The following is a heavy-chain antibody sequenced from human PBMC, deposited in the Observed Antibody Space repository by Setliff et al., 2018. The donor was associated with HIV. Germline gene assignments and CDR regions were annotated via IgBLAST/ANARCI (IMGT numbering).Heavy chain of an antibody. CDR1: GGSTSSGSYY. CDR3: ARVAVSRLLWFGELSPGAFDI. Sequence: SETLSLTCTVSGGSTSSGSYYWSWIRQPAGKGLEWIGRIYTSGSTNYNPSLKSRVTISVDTSKNQFSLKLSSVTAADTAVYYCARVAVSRLLWFGELSPGAFDIWGQGTMVTVSS. CDR2: IYTSGST. J-gene: IGHJ3*02. V-gene: IGHV4-61*02. D-gene: IGHD3-10*01.